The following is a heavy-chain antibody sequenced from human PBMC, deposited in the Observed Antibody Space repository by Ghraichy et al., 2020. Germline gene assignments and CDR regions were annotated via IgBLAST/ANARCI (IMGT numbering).Heavy chain of an antibody. CDR3: TTDVLGPLVEYYFEY. D-gene: IGHD3-16*02. Sequence: GGSLRLSCAASGFTFSNAWMSWVRQAPGMGLEWVGRINDGGTTDFAKPVKGRFTISRDDSKNTLYLQMSSLKTEDTAVYYCTTDVLGPLVEYYFEYWGQGTLVTVSS. V-gene: IGHV3-15*01. CDR2: INDGGTT. J-gene: IGHJ4*02. CDR1: GFTFSNAW.